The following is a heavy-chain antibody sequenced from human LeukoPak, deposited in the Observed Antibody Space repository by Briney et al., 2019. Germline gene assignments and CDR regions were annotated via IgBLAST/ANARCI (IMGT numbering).Heavy chain of an antibody. Sequence: PSETLSLTCTVSSGSVSSGSYYWSWIRQPPGKGLEWIGYIYYSGSTNYNPSLKSRVTISVDTSKNQFSLKLSSVTAADTAVYYCARDRGSGYCSSTSCPTYNWFDPWGQGTLVTVSS. J-gene: IGHJ5*02. V-gene: IGHV4-61*01. CDR1: SGSVSSGSYY. D-gene: IGHD2-2*01. CDR2: IYYSGST. CDR3: ARDRGSGYCSSTSCPTYNWFDP.